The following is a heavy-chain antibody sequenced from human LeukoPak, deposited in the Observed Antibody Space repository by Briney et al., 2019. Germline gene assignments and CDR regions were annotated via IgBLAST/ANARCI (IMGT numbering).Heavy chain of an antibody. CDR1: GFTFSSTA. J-gene: IGHJ5*02. Sequence: GGSLRLSCAASGFTFSSTAMSWVRQAPGKGLVWVSRINSEGSSTAYAAFVKGRFTISRDNAKNTLFLQMNSLRVEDTAAYHCVRGNDHWGQGTLVTVSS. CDR2: INSEGSST. V-gene: IGHV3-74*01. CDR3: VRGNDH.